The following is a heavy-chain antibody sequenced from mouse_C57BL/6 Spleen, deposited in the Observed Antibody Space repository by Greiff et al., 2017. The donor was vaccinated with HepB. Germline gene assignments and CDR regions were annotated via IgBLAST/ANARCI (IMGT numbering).Heavy chain of an antibody. V-gene: IGHV1-72*01. CDR2: IDPNSGGT. Sequence: QVQLKQPGAELVKPGASVKLSCKASGYTFTSYWMHWVKQRPGRGLEWIGRIDPNSGGTKYNEKFKSKATLTVDKPSSTAYMQLSSLTSEDSAVDYCARDYYGSSYYAMDYWGQGTSVTVSS. J-gene: IGHJ4*01. CDR3: ARDYYGSSYYAMDY. CDR1: GYTFTSYW. D-gene: IGHD1-1*01.